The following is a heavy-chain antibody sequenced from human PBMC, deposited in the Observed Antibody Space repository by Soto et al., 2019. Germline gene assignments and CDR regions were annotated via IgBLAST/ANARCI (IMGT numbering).Heavy chain of an antibody. J-gene: IGHJ4*02. CDR2: ISVSGGST. CDR1: GFTFSNYA. Sequence: VGSLRLSCAASGFTFSNYAMGWVRQAPGKGLEWVSGISVSGGSTYYADSVKGRFTISRDNSKNTLYVQMNSLRVDDTAVYYCAKDAGSVCSGGSCYFQALDSWGQGTLVTVSS. V-gene: IGHV3-23*01. D-gene: IGHD2-15*01. CDR3: AKDAGSVCSGGSCYFQALDS.